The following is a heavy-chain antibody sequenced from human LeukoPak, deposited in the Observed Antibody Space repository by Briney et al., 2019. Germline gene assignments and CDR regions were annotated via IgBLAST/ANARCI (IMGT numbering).Heavy chain of an antibody. CDR2: ISGSGGST. D-gene: IGHD3-3*01. J-gene: IGHJ4*02. CDR1: GFTFSSYA. V-gene: IGHV3-23*01. CDR3: AKERPGAYHYDFWGGYSHFDY. Sequence: GGSLRLSCAASGFTFSSYAMSWVRQAPGKGLEWVSAISGSGGSTYYADSVKGRFTISRDNSKNTLYLQMNSLRAEDTAVYYCAKERPGAYHYDFWGGYSHFDYWGQGTLVTVSS.